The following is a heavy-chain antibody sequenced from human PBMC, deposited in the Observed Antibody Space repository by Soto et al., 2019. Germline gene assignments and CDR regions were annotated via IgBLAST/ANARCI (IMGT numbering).Heavy chain of an antibody. D-gene: IGHD6-19*01. V-gene: IGHV4-39*01. CDR2: IYYSGST. J-gene: IGHJ5*02. CDR3: ARRIAVAANNWFDP. CDR1: GGSISSSSYY. Sequence: QLQLQESGPGLVKPSETLSLTCTVSGGSISSSSYYWGWIRQPPGKGLEWIGSIYYSGSTYYNPSLKSRVTISVDTSKNQFSLKLRSVTAADTAVYFCARRIAVAANNWFDPWGQGTLFTVSS.